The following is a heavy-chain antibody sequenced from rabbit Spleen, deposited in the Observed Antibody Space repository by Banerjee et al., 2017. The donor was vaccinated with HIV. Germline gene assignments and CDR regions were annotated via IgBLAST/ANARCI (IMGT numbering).Heavy chain of an antibody. D-gene: IGHD4-2*01. Sequence: QSLEESGGDLVKPGASLTLTCTASGVSFSSSSYMCWVRQAPGKGLEWIACIDAGSSGFTYFASWAKGRFTCSKTSSTTATLQMTSLTAADTATYFCARDLENYAGSNCLDLWGPGTLVTVS. CDR1: GVSFSSSSY. CDR3: ARDLENYAGSNCLDL. V-gene: IGHV1S40*01. CDR2: IDAGSSGFT. J-gene: IGHJ4*01.